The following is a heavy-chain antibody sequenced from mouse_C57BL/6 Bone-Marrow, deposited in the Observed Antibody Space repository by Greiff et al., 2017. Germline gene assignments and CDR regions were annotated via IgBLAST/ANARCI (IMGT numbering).Heavy chain of an antibody. D-gene: IGHD1-1*01. CDR2: INPNSGTT. J-gene: IGHJ1*03. V-gene: IGHV1-39*01. Sequence: EVKLQESGPELVKPGASVKISCKASGYSFTDYYMNWVKQSNGKSLEWIGVINPNSGTTSYNQKVKGKATLTVDQSSSTAYMQRNSLTSEDSAVYYCANPGYDGSGTYWYFDDWGTGTTVTVSS. CDR1: GYSFTDYY. CDR3: ANPGYDGSGTYWYFDD.